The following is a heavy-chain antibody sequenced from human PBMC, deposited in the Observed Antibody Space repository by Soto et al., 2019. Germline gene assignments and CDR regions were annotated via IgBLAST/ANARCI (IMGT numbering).Heavy chain of an antibody. Sequence: QLQLQESGPGLVKPSETLSLTCTVSGGSISSSSYYWGWIRQPPGKGLEWIGSIYYSGSTYYNPSLKSRVTISVDTSKSQFSLKLSFVTAADTAVYYGILGHSRSVGKGYYYYYMDVWGKGTTVTVSS. V-gene: IGHV4-39*01. CDR3: ILGHSRSVGKGYYYYYMDV. J-gene: IGHJ6*03. D-gene: IGHD6-13*01. CDR2: IYYSGST. CDR1: GGSISSSSYY.